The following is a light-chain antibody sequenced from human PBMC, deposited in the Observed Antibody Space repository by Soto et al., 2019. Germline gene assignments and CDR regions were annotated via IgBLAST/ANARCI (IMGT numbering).Light chain of an antibody. Sequence: QSVLTQPPSASGTPGQRVTMSCSGGNSNIGSHTVNWYQHLPGPAPTLLIFSNNQRPSGVPARFSGSKSGPSASLAISGLQSGDEGDDDCAAGDGSLNGFYVFGSGTKVTVL. CDR1: NSNIGSHT. CDR3: AAGDGSLNGFYV. J-gene: IGLJ1*01. CDR2: SNN. V-gene: IGLV1-44*01.